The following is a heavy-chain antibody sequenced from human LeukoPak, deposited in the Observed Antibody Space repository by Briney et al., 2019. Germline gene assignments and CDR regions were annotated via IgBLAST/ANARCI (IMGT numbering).Heavy chain of an antibody. CDR2: IRYDGSNK. Sequence: QTGGSLRLSCAASGFTFSSYGMHWVRQAPGKGLEWVAFIRYDGSNKYYADSVKGRFTISRDNSKNTLYLQMNSLRAEDTAVYYCAKDGYDFSHAFDIWGQGTMVTVSS. V-gene: IGHV3-30*02. J-gene: IGHJ3*02. D-gene: IGHD3-3*01. CDR1: GFTFSSYG. CDR3: AKDGYDFSHAFDI.